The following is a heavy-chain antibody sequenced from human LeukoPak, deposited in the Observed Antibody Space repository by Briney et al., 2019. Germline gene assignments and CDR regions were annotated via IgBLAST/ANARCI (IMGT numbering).Heavy chain of an antibody. CDR3: ARRGNGDNSPWFDP. Sequence: GESLKISCKGSGYSFTTYWSAWVRQMPGKGLECMGIIYPGDSDTRYSPSFQGQVTISVDKSISTAYLQWSSLKASDTAMYYCARRGNGDNSPWFDPWGQGTLVTVSS. CDR2: IYPGDSDT. J-gene: IGHJ5*02. CDR1: GYSFTTYW. V-gene: IGHV5-51*01. D-gene: IGHD4/OR15-4a*01.